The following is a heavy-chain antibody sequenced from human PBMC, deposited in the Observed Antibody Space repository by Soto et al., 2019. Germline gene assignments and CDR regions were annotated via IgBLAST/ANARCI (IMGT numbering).Heavy chain of an antibody. V-gene: IGHV4-59*08. D-gene: IGHD3-3*01. CDR3: ARHQRSYYDFWSGYSNFDY. CDR2: IYYSGST. J-gene: IGHJ4*02. Sequence: SETLSLTCTVSGGSIISYYWSWIRQPPGKGLEWIGYIYYSGSTNYNPSLKSRVTISVDTSKNQFSLKLSSVTAADTAVYYCARHQRSYYDFWSGYSNFDYWGQGTLVTVSS. CDR1: GGSIISYY.